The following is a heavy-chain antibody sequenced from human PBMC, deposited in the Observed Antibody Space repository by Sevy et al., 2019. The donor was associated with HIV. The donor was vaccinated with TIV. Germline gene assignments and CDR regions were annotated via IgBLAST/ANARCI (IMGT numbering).Heavy chain of an antibody. CDR1: GFTFSSYS. CDR2: ISSSSSTI. Sequence: GGSLRLSCAASGFTFSSYSMNWVRQAPGKGLEWVSYISSSSSTIYYADSVKGRFTISRDNAKNSLYLQMNSLRDEDMAVYYCARGAAHSSSWYMDWFDPWGQGTLVTVSS. CDR3: ARGAAHSSSWYMDWFDP. D-gene: IGHD6-13*01. J-gene: IGHJ5*02. V-gene: IGHV3-48*02.